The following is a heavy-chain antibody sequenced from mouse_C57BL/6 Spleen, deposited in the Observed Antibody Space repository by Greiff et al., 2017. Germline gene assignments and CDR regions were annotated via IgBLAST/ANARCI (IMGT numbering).Heavy chain of an antibody. Sequence: VHVKQSGPELVKPGASVKMSCKASGYTFTDYNMHWVKQSHGKSLEWIGYINPNNGGTSYNQKFKGKATLTVNKSSSTAYMELRSLTSEDSAVYYCARQSGNFDYWGQGTTLTVSS. CDR3: ARQSGNFDY. D-gene: IGHD1-1*01. CDR1: GYTFTDYN. V-gene: IGHV1-22*01. CDR2: INPNNGGT. J-gene: IGHJ2*01.